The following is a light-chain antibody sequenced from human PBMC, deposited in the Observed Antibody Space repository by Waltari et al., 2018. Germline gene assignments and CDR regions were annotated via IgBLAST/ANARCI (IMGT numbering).Light chain of an antibody. V-gene: IGLV3-21*01. CDR2: DDN. Sequence: SYVLTQPPSASVAPGKTATIACGGHNVGGKSVQWYQQKPGQAPVLVVHDDNARPSWITERCSGADSGDTAPLTISRGEVGDEADYYCQVWDSSPEPVVCGGGTKLTVL. CDR3: QVWDSSPEPVV. CDR1: NVGGKS. J-gene: IGLJ2*01.